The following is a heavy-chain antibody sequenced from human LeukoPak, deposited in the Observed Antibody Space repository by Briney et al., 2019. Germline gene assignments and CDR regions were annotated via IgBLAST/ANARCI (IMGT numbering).Heavy chain of an antibody. CDR2: IYSGGST. Sequence: GGSLRLSCAASGFTVSSNYMSWVRQAPGKGLEWVSVIYSGGSTYYADSVKGRFTISRDNSKNTLYLQMNSLRAEDTAVYYCAGGTYSSGYYIFDYWGQGTLVTVSS. D-gene: IGHD3-22*01. J-gene: IGHJ4*02. CDR3: AGGTYSSGYYIFDY. CDR1: GFTVSSNY. V-gene: IGHV3-53*01.